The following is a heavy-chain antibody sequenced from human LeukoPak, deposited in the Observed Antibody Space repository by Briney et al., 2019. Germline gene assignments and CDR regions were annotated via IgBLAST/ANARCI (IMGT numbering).Heavy chain of an antibody. D-gene: IGHD6-6*01. CDR3: ARPASSSAPYYFDY. CDR1: GFTFSSYA. V-gene: IGHV3-30-3*01. Sequence: GGSLRLSCAASGFTFSSYAMPWVRQAPGKGLEWVAVISYDGSNKYYADSVKGRFTISRDNSKNTLYLQMNSLRAEDTAVYYCARPASSSAPYYFDYWGQGTLVTVSS. J-gene: IGHJ4*02. CDR2: ISYDGSNK.